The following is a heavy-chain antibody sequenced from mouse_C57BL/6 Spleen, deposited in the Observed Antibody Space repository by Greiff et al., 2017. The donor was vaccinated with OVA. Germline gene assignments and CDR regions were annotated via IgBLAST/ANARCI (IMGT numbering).Heavy chain of an antibody. Sequence: QVQLQQPGAELVRPGSSVKLSCKASGYTFTSYWMDWVKQRPGQGLEWIGNIYPSDSETHYNQKFKDKATLTVDKPSSTAYMQLSSLTSEDSAVYYCAREGVDGYDVPYAMDYWGQGTSVTVSS. CDR1: GYTFTSYW. D-gene: IGHD2-2*01. J-gene: IGHJ4*01. CDR2: IYPSDSET. V-gene: IGHV1-61*01. CDR3: AREGVDGYDVPYAMDY.